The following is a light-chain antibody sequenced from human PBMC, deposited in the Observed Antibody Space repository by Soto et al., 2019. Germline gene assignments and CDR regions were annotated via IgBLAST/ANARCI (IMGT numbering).Light chain of an antibody. CDR2: AAS. J-gene: IGKJ4*01. CDR3: QHYNNWPSLT. Sequence: IQLTQSPSSLSASVGDRVTITCRASQGISSFLGWYQQKPGRAPKLLIYAASTLQSGVPLRFSGSGSGTDFTLTISSLQSEDFAVYYCQHYNNWPSLTFGGGTKVEIK. CDR1: QGISSF. V-gene: IGKV1-9*01.